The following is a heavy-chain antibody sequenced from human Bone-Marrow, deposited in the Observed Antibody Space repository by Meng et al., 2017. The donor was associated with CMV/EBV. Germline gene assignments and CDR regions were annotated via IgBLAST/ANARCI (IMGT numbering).Heavy chain of an antibody. CDR3: ARGPSPVTIDY. CDR2: INPNSGAT. V-gene: IGHV1-2*02. CDR1: GYTFTGYY. Sequence: SCKASGYTFTGYYMHWVRQAPGQGLEWMGWINPNSGATNYAQKFQGRVTMTRGTSISTAYMELSRLRSDDTAMYYCARGPSPVTIDYWGQGTLVTVSS. J-gene: IGHJ4*02. D-gene: IGHD4-17*01.